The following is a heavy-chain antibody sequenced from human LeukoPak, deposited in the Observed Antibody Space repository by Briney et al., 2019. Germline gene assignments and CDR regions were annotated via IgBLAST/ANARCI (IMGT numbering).Heavy chain of an antibody. V-gene: IGHV4-59*01. Sequence: SETLSLTCTVSGGSISSYFWSWIRQPPGKGLEWIGYTYYSVSTNYSPSLKSRVTISVDTSKNQFSLKLSSVTAADTAVYYCARGGERWELPSWGQGTLVTVSS. D-gene: IGHD1-26*01. CDR1: GGSISSYF. CDR3: ARGGERWELPS. J-gene: IGHJ4*02. CDR2: TYYSVST.